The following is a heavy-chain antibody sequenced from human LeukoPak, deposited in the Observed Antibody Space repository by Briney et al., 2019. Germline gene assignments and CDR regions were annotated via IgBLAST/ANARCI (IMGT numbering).Heavy chain of an antibody. Sequence: SETLSLTCTVSGGSISSGGYYWSWIRQHPGKGLEWIGYIYYSGSTYYNPSLKSRVTISVDTSKNQFSLKLSSVTAADTAVYYCARVDVDTAMANFDYWGQGTLVTVSS. D-gene: IGHD5-18*01. CDR1: GGSISSGGYY. V-gene: IGHV4-31*03. J-gene: IGHJ4*02. CDR2: IYYSGST. CDR3: ARVDVDTAMANFDY.